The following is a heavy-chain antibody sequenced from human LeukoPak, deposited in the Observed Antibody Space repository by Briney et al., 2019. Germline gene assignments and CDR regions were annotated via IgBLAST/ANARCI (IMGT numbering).Heavy chain of an antibody. V-gene: IGHV4-59*08. CDR1: GGSITAYY. CDR3: AGLGLRIYGGNNPFNF. CDR2: AYDSE. J-gene: IGHJ4*02. Sequence: SETLSLTCSVSGGSITAYYWSWIRQSPGKGLEWIGYAYDSETYNPSLKSRVALSVDTARSQLFLDLHSVTAADTAVYYCAGLGLRIYGGNNPFNFWGQGLLVLVSS. D-gene: IGHD3/OR15-3a*01.